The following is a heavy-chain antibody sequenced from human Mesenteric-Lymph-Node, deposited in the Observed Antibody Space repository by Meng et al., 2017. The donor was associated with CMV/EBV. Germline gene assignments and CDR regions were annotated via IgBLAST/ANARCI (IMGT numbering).Heavy chain of an antibody. Sequence: SVKVSCKASGGTFSSYAISWVRQAPGQGLEWMGGIIPIFGTANYAQKFQGRVTITTDESTSTAYMELSSLRSEDTAVYYCARVKYHDFWSGYWTLDYYYGMDVWGQGTTVTVSS. CDR2: IIPIFGTA. CDR3: ARVKYHDFWSGYWTLDYYYGMDV. J-gene: IGHJ6*02. CDR1: GGTFSSYA. V-gene: IGHV1-69*05. D-gene: IGHD3-3*01.